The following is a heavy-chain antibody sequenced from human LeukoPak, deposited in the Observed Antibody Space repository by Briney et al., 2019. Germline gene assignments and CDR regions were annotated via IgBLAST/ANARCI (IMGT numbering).Heavy chain of an antibody. CDR2: ITGSGGNT. Sequence: GASLRLSCAASGVTFSNYAMSWVRQAPGKGLEWVSAITGSGGNTYYADSVKGRFTISRGNSKNTVFLQMNSLRAEDTAVYYCAKWGDYDVLTGYYVSDYWGQGTLVTVSS. CDR3: AKWGDYDVLTGYYVSDY. V-gene: IGHV3-23*01. CDR1: GVTFSNYA. D-gene: IGHD3-9*01. J-gene: IGHJ4*02.